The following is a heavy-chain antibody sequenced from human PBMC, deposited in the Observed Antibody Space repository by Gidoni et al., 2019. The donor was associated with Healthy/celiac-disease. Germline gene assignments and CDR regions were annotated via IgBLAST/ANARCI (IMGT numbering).Heavy chain of an antibody. CDR2: ISYDGSNK. V-gene: IGHV3-30-3*01. CDR1: GFTFSSFA. J-gene: IGHJ6*02. Sequence: QVQLVESGGGVVQPGRSLRLSCAASGFTFSSFAMPWVRQAPGKGLEWVAVISYDGSNKYYADSVKGRFTISRDNSKNTLYLQMNSLRAEDTAVYYCARDRASIVVVPANGMDVWGQGTTVTVSS. CDR3: ARDRASIVVVPANGMDV. D-gene: IGHD2-2*01.